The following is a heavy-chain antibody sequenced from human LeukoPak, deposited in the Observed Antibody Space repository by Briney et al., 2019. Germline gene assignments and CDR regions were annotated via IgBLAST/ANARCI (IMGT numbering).Heavy chain of an antibody. Sequence: RASVKVSCKASGFTFTSSAMQWVRQARGQRLEWIGWIVVGSGNTNYAQKFQERVTITRDMSTSTAYMELSSLRSEDTAVYYCASRKGTLWFHHYYYGMDVWGQGTTVTVSS. J-gene: IGHJ6*02. V-gene: IGHV1-58*02. CDR1: GFTFTSSA. D-gene: IGHD3-10*01. CDR2: IVVGSGNT. CDR3: ASRKGTLWFHHYYYGMDV.